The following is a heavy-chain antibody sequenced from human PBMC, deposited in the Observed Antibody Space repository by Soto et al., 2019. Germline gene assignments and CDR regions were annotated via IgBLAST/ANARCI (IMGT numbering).Heavy chain of an antibody. J-gene: IGHJ4*02. V-gene: IGHV3-33*01. CDR2: IWYDGSNK. Sequence: GGSLRLSCAASGFTFSSYGMHWVRQAPGKGLEWVAVIWYDGSNKYYADSVKGRFTISRDNSKNTLYLQMNSLRAEDTAVYYCARELTYYDILTGYHGGGSDYWGQGTLVTVSS. CDR1: GFTFSSYG. D-gene: IGHD3-9*01. CDR3: ARELTYYDILTGYHGGGSDY.